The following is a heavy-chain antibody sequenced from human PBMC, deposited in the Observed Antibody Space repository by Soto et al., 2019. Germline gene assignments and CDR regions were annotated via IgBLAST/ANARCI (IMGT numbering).Heavy chain of an antibody. V-gene: IGHV4-34*01. CDR2: INHSGRV. J-gene: IGHJ5*01. Sequence: NPSETLSLTCAFYGGSFSGHSWTWIRQSPGKGLEWIGDINHSGRVNYSPSLKSRVTISLDTSKNQFSLTLSAVTAADTAMYYCSTRAYDTNGYYRFDPWGQGTLVTVSS. D-gene: IGHD3-22*01. CDR1: GGSFSGHS. CDR3: STRAYDTNGYYRFDP.